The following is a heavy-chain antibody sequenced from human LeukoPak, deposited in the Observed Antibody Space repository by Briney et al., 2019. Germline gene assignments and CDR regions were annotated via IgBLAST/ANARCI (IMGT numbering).Heavy chain of an antibody. CDR3: AREWSYGDHYDY. J-gene: IGHJ4*02. Sequence: ASVKVSCKASGYTFTSYYIHWVRQAPGQGLEWMGRINPNSGGPNYAQKFQGRVTMTRDTSISTAYMELSRLRSDDTAVYYCAREWSYGDHYDYWGQGTLVTVSS. D-gene: IGHD4-17*01. CDR2: INPNSGGP. V-gene: IGHV1-2*06. CDR1: GYTFTSYY.